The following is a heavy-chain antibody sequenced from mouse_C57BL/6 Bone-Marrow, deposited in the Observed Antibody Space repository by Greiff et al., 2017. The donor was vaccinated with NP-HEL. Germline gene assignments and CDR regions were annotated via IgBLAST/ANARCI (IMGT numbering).Heavy chain of an antibody. V-gene: IGHV5-4*01. J-gene: IGHJ4*01. CDR1: GFTFSSYA. CDR3: AREGLYDGYIYAMDY. D-gene: IGHD2-3*01. CDR2: ISDGGSYT. Sequence: EVKLMESGGGLVKPGGSLKLSCAASGFTFSSYAMSWVRQTPEKRLEWVATISDGGSYTYYPDNVKGRFTISRDNAKNNLYLQMSHLKSEDTARYYCAREGLYDGYIYAMDYWGQGTSVTVSS.